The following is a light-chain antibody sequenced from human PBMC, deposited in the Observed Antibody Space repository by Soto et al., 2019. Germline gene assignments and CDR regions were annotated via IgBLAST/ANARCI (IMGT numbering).Light chain of an antibody. CDR2: DAS. CDR1: QSISSSY. V-gene: IGKV3-20*01. Sequence: DIVLTQSPGTLSLSPGERATLSCRASQSISSSYLAWYQQKPGQAPRLLIYDASSRATGIPDRFSGSGSGTDFTITISRLEPEDFAVYYCQQYGSSLLYTFGQGTKLEIK. CDR3: QQYGSSLLYT. J-gene: IGKJ2*01.